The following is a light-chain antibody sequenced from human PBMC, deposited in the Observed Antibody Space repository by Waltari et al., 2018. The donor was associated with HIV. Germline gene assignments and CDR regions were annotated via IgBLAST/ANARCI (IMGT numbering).Light chain of an antibody. CDR3: YSYAGSYTSV. J-gene: IGLJ1*01. CDR1: SSDVGGYNY. CDR2: DVN. Sequence: QSALTQPRSVSGSPGQPVTISCTGTSSDVGGYNYVSWYQQHPGKAPKPMIYDVNKRPSGVPDRFAGSKSCNTASLTISGLQTEDEADYYCYSYAGSYTSVFGTGTTVTVL. V-gene: IGLV2-11*01.